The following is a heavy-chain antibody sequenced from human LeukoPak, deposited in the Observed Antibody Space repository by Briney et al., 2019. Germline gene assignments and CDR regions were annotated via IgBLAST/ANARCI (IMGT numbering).Heavy chain of an antibody. CDR3: ARLNSELPMMNDAFDI. D-gene: IGHD1-7*01. CDR2: IYYSGST. J-gene: IGHJ3*02. CDR1: GGSISSSSYY. V-gene: IGHV4-39*07. Sequence: SETLSLTCTVSGGSISSSSYYWGWIRQPPGKGLEWIGSIYYSGSTYYNPSLKSRVTISVDTSKNQFSLKLSSVTAADTAVYYCARLNSELPMMNDAFDIWGQGTMVTVSS.